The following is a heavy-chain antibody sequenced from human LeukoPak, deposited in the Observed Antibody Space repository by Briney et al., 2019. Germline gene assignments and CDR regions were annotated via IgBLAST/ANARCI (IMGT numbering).Heavy chain of an antibody. D-gene: IGHD2-21*01. Sequence: GGSLRLSCAASGFTFSSYWMHWVRQAPGKGLVWVARINTNGSPTQYADSVKGRFTISRDNAKTTLYLQMNSLRDEDTAVYYCAGDGVEFYNWFDPWGQGTLVTVSS. CDR2: INTNGSPT. V-gene: IGHV3-74*01. CDR3: AGDGVEFYNWFDP. J-gene: IGHJ5*02. CDR1: GFTFSSYW.